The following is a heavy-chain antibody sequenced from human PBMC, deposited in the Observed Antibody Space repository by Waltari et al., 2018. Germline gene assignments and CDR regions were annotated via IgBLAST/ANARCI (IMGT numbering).Heavy chain of an antibody. CDR3: TRDVTGLYSMDY. V-gene: IGHV3-33*01. Sequence: QVQLVESGGGVVQPGRSLRLSCAASGLIFSKYGMHWVRQAPGKGPGWVAMIWYDGTTRYSADSAKGRFTLSRDSSKNTLYLQMDSLRAEDTALYYCTRDVTGLYSMDYWGPGTLVTVST. CDR1: GLIFSKYG. J-gene: IGHJ4*02. CDR2: IWYDGTTR. D-gene: IGHD6-13*01.